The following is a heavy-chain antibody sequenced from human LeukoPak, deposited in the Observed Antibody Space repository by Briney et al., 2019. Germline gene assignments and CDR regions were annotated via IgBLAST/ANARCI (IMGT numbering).Heavy chain of an antibody. V-gene: IGHV3-48*03. D-gene: IGHD4-17*01. CDR2: ISSSGSTI. J-gene: IGHJ3*02. CDR1: GFTFSSYE. CDR3: ARLDYGDYRGAFDI. Sequence: GGSLRLSCAASGFTFSSYEMNWVRQAPGKGLEWVSYISSSGSTIYYADSVKGRCTISRDNAKNSLYLQMNSLRAEDTAVYYCARLDYGDYRGAFDIWGQGTMVTVSS.